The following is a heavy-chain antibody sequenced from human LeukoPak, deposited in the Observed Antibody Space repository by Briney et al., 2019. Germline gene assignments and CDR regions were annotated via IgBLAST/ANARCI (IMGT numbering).Heavy chain of an antibody. CDR2: ISSNGGTT. D-gene: IGHD2-15*01. V-gene: IGHV3-64*01. CDR1: GFSFSTSA. J-gene: IGHJ4*02. CDR3: ARGSYCSGGSCYSAY. Sequence: PGGSLRLSCAASGFSFSTSAMHWVRQAPGKGLEYVSAISSNGGTTYYANSVKGRFTISRDNSKNTLYLQMGSLRVEDMAVYYCARGSYCSGGSCYSAYWGQGTLVTVSS.